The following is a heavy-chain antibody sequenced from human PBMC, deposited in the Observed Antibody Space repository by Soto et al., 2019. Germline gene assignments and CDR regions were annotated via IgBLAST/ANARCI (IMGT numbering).Heavy chain of an antibody. Sequence: PGGSLRLSCAASGFTVSSNYMSWVRQAPGKGLEWVSVIYSGGSTYYADPVKGRFTISRDNSKNTLYLQMNSLRAEDTAVYYCARAGYCSSTSGPPHYYYYYYMDVWGTGTTVTVSS. CDR1: GFTVSSNY. V-gene: IGHV3-66*01. CDR2: IYSGGST. D-gene: IGHD2-2*01. J-gene: IGHJ6*03. CDR3: ARAGYCSSTSGPPHYYYYYYMDV.